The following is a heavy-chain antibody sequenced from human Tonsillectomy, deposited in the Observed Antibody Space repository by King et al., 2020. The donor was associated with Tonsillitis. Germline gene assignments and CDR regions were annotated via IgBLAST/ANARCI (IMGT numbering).Heavy chain of an antibody. V-gene: IGHV1-2*02. CDR3: ASGLRDYDSSAKGAFDI. D-gene: IGHD3-22*01. CDR1: GYTFTGYY. CDR2: VNPNSGGT. J-gene: IGHJ3*02. Sequence: QLVQSGAEVKKPGASVKVSCKASGYTFTGYYMHWVRQAPGQGLEWMGWVNPNSGGTNYAQKFQGRVTMTRDTSISTAYMELSRLRSDDTAVYYCASGLRDYDSSAKGAFDIWGQGTMVTVSS.